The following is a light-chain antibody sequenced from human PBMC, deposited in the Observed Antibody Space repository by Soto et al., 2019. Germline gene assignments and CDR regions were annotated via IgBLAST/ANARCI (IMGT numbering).Light chain of an antibody. J-gene: IGLJ3*02. CDR2: EAS. Sequence: QSALTQPASVSGSPGQSITIPCTGTSSDVDLVSWYQQHPDKAPKLIIWEASKRPLGISNRFSGSKFGDTASLAISGLQAEDGAEYYCCSYAPFTNFPVFGGGTKVTVL. CDR3: CSYAPFTNFPV. CDR1: SSDVDL. V-gene: IGLV2-23*02.